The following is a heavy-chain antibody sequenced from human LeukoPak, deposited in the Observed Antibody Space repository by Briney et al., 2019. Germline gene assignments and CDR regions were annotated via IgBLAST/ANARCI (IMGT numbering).Heavy chain of an antibody. CDR2: INPNGGST. J-gene: IGHJ4*02. CDR3: ARRGSQLNFDY. V-gene: IGHV1-46*01. D-gene: IGHD5-18*01. Sequence: ASVKVSCKASGYTFTSYYMHWVRQAPGQGLEWMGIINPNGGSTSYAQKFQGRVTMTRDTSTSTVYMDLSSLRSEDTAVYYCARRGSQLNFDYWGQGTLVIASS. CDR1: GYTFTSYY.